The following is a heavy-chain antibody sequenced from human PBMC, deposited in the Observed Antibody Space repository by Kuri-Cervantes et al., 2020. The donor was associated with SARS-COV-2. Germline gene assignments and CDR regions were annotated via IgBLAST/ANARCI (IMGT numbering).Heavy chain of an antibody. V-gene: IGHV3-11*04. Sequence: LSLTCAASGFTFNSYFMSWLRQAPGKGLEWVSYISASGEIIYYADSVKGRFTISRDIAKNSLYLHMNTLGAEDTAVYYCARPPYYYYMDVWGKGTTVTVSS. CDR2: ISASGEII. CDR1: GFTFNSYF. J-gene: IGHJ6*03. CDR3: ARPPYYYYMDV.